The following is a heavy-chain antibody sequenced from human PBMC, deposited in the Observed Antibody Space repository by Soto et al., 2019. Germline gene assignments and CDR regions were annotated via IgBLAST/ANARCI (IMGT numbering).Heavy chain of an antibody. J-gene: IGHJ3*02. V-gene: IGHV1-18*01. CDR2: ISAYNGNT. Sequence: QVQLVQSGAEVKKPGASVKVSCKASGYTFTSYGISWVRQAPGQGLEWMGWISAYNGNTNYAQKLQGRVTMTTDTATSTAYMELRSLRSDDTAVYYCARSGRVTMVRGADDAFDIWGQGTMVTVSS. D-gene: IGHD3-10*01. CDR1: GYTFTSYG. CDR3: ARSGRVTMVRGADDAFDI.